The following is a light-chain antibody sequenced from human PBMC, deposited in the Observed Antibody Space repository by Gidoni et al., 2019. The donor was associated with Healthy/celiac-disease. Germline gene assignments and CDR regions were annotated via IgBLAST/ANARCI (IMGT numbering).Light chain of an antibody. V-gene: IGLV3-1*01. CDR1: KLGDKY. Sequence: SYALTQPPSVSVSPGQTASITCPGDKLGDKYACWYQQKPGQFPVLVIYQDSKRPSGIPERFSGSNSGNTATLTISGTQAMDEADYYCQAWDSSTAVFGTGTKVTVL. J-gene: IGLJ1*01. CDR2: QDS. CDR3: QAWDSSTAV.